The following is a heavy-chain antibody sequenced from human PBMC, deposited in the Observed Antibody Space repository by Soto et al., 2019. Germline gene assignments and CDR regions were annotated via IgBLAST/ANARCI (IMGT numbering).Heavy chain of an antibody. CDR2: TIPIFGTA. V-gene: IGHV1-69*01. CDR3: ASTSIYTRSIAAAGTDYYYYGMDV. Sequence: QVQLVQSGAEVKKPGSSVKVSCKASGGTFSSYAISWVRQAPGQGLKWMGGTIPIFGTANYAQKSQGRVTITADESTSTAYMELSSLRSEDTAVYYCASTSIYTRSIAAAGTDYYYYGMDVWAQGTTVTVSS. CDR1: GGTFSSYA. J-gene: IGHJ6*02. D-gene: IGHD6-13*01.